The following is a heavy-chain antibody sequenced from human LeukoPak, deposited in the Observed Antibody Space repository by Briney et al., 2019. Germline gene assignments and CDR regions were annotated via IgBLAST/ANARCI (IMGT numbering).Heavy chain of an antibody. V-gene: IGHV4-59*08. CDR2: IYYSGST. CDR3: AGHHPRNTVDF. J-gene: IGHJ4*02. D-gene: IGHD2-8*02. CDR1: GGSISSYY. Sequence: PSETLSLTCTVSGGSISSYYWSWIRQPPGKGLEWIGYIYYSGSTNYNPSLKSRVTISLDTSKNQFSLKLTSVTAADTAVYYCAGHHPRNTVDFWGQGTLVTVSS.